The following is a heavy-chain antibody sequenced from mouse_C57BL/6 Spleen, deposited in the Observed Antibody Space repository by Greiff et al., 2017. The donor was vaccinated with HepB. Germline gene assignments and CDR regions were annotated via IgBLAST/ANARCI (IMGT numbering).Heavy chain of an antibody. Sequence: EVKLQESGGGLVKPGGSLKLSCAASGFTFSDYGMHWVRQAPEKGLEWVAYISSGSSTIYYADTVKGRFTISRDNAKNTLFLQMTSLRSEDTAMYYCARQVTTVVGDYWGQGTTLTVSS. V-gene: IGHV5-17*01. J-gene: IGHJ2*01. CDR1: GFTFSDYG. D-gene: IGHD1-1*01. CDR3: ARQVTTVVGDY. CDR2: ISSGSSTI.